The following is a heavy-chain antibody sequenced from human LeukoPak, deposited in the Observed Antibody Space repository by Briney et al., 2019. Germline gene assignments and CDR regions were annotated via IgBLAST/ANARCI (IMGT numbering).Heavy chain of an antibody. CDR2: IRYDGSNK. Sequence: GGSLRLSCAASGFIFKSYGMHWVRQAPGKGLEWVTFIRYDGSNKYYADSVKGRFTISRDNSKNTLYLQMNSLRAEDTAVYYCAKDADDYYGSRNCLDYWGQGTLVTVSS. V-gene: IGHV3-30*02. CDR3: AKDADDYYGSRNCLDY. CDR1: GFIFKSYG. D-gene: IGHD3-10*01. J-gene: IGHJ4*02.